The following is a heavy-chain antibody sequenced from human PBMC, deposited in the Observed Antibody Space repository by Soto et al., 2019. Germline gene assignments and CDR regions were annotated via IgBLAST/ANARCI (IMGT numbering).Heavy chain of an antibody. CDR1: GYTFTSYG. CDR2: ISAYNGNT. D-gene: IGHD2-2*02. J-gene: IGHJ5*02. Sequence: ASVKVSCKASGYTFTSYGISWVRQAPGQGLEWMGWISAYNGNTNYAQKLQGRVTMTTDTSTSTAYMELRRLRSDDTAVYYCARRNRYCSSTSCYTMYNWYDPWGQGTLVTVSS. V-gene: IGHV1-18*01. CDR3: ARRNRYCSSTSCYTMYNWYDP.